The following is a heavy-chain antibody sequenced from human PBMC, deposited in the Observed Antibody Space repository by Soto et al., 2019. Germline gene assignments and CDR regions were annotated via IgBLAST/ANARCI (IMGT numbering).Heavy chain of an antibody. CDR3: AAMGREYGVPFDY. J-gene: IGHJ4*02. V-gene: IGHV1-8*01. CDR1: GYTFTTYE. D-gene: IGHD2-8*01. CDR2: MNPNSADT. Sequence: QVQLVQSGAEVKKPGASVKVSCKASGYTFTTYEIHWVRQATGQGLEWMGWMNPNSADTGYAQKFQGRLTMTRHSSTSTAYMELSGLRSEDAAVYYCAAMGREYGVPFDYWGQGSLVTVSS.